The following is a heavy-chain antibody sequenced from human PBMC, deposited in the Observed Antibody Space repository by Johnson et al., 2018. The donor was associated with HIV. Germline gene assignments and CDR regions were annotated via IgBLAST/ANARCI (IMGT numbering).Heavy chain of an antibody. D-gene: IGHD3-10*01. CDR1: EFTFSNYA. CDR3: AKGMGLSIGELSDAFHF. Sequence: QEQLEESGGGVVQPGRSLKLSCAASEFTFSNYAMHWVRQAPGKGLEWVAVISYDGSSKYYADSVTGRFTISRDNSKNTLNLQMNSLSPEDTAVYYRAKGMGLSIGELSDAFHFWGLGTVVTVSS. J-gene: IGHJ3*01. V-gene: IGHV3-30-3*01. CDR2: ISYDGSSK.